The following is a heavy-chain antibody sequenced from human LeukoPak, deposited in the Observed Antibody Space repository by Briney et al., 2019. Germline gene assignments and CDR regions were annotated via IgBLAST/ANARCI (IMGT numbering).Heavy chain of an antibody. D-gene: IGHD1-26*01. CDR1: GYTFTSYP. CDR3: ARGSGGWELLEAYFDY. V-gene: IGHV1-3*01. CDR2: INAGNGNT. Sequence: ASVKVSCKASGYTFTSYPMHWVRQAPRQRLEWMGWINAGNGNTKYSQKFQGRVTITRDTSASTAYMELSSLKSEDTAMYYCARGSGGWELLEAYFDYWGQGTLVTVSS. J-gene: IGHJ4*02.